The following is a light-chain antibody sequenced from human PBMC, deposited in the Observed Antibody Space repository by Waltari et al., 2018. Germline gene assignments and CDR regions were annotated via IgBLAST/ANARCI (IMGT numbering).Light chain of an antibody. Sequence: QSALTQPASVSGSPGQSITISCTGTSSDVGGYNYISWYQQHPGKAPKLMIYDVSKRASGVSNRCSGSKSGNTASLTISGLQAEDEADYYCSSYTSSSISRVFGTGTKVTVL. V-gene: IGLV2-14*03. CDR2: DVS. J-gene: IGLJ1*01. CDR3: SSYTSSSISRV. CDR1: SSDVGGYNY.